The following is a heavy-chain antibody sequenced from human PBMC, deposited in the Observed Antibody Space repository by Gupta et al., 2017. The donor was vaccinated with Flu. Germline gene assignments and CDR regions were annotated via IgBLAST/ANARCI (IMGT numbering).Heavy chain of an antibody. CDR2: IYHSGST. CDR3: ARAPNQYCTSTTCSPYYFDY. D-gene: IGHD2-2*01. J-gene: IGHJ4*02. V-gene: IGHV4-59*01. CDR1: GGSISSYS. Sequence: QVQLQESGPGLVKPSETLSLTCSVSGGSISSYSWGWIRKPPGKGLEWIAYIYHSGSTYYNPSLKSRVTISIDTSEKQFSLKMNSVTAADTAVYYCARAPNQYCTSTTCSPYYFDYWGQGTLVTVSS.